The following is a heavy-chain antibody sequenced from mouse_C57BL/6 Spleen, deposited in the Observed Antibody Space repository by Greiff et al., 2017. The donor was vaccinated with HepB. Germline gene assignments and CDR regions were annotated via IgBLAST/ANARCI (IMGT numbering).Heavy chain of an antibody. CDR1: GYAFSSYW. CDR2: IYPGDGDT. D-gene: IGHD1-3*01. V-gene: IGHV1-80*01. Sequence: LVESGAELVKPGASVKISCKASGYAFSSYWMNWVKQRPGKGLEWIGQIYPGDGDTNYNGKFKGKATLTADKSSSTAYMQLSSLTSEDSAVYFCARWGYNDSYWYFDVWGTGTTVTVSS. J-gene: IGHJ1*03. CDR3: ARWGYNDSYWYFDV.